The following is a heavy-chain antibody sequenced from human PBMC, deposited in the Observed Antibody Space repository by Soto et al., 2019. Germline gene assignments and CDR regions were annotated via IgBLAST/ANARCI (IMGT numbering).Heavy chain of an antibody. CDR2: IFSGGST. Sequence: PGGSLRLSCAASGFTVSSNYINWVRQAPGKGLEWVSVIFSGGSTYYAGSVKGRFTISRDNSKNTLYLQMNSLRAEDTAVYYCARDNYSYGLYWGQGTLVTVSS. CDR3: ARDNYSYGLY. V-gene: IGHV3-66*01. D-gene: IGHD5-18*01. CDR1: GFTVSSNY. J-gene: IGHJ4*02.